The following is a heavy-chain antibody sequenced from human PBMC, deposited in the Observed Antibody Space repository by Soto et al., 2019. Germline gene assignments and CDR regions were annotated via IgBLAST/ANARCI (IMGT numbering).Heavy chain of an antibody. CDR2: IGYSGAT. Sequence: LCLTCTVSGGSITSGGSFWSWIRQHPGKGPEWIAFIGYSGATSYNPSLASRVTISADTYKSQFSLNLRSVTAADTAVYYCARGGASSKWFAPWGQGTLVTVSS. CDR3: ARGGASSKWFAP. CDR1: GGSITSGGSF. J-gene: IGHJ5*02. D-gene: IGHD2-15*01. V-gene: IGHV4-31*03.